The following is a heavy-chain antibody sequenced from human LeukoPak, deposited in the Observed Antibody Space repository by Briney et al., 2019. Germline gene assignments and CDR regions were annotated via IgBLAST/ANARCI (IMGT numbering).Heavy chain of an antibody. D-gene: IGHD4-23*01. Sequence: ASVKVSCKASGYTFTSYGISWVRQAPGQGLEWMGWINPNSGGTNYAQKFQGRVTMTRDTSISTAYMELSRLRSDDTAVYYCARGTVVKFDPWGQGTLVTVSS. V-gene: IGHV1-2*02. J-gene: IGHJ5*02. CDR2: INPNSGGT. CDR1: GYTFTSYG. CDR3: ARGTVVKFDP.